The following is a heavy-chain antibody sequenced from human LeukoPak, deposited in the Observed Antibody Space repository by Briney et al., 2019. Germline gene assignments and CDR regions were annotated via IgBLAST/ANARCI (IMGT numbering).Heavy chain of an antibody. CDR1: GYTFTSYG. V-gene: IGHV1-18*01. CDR3: ARLATMVRGVIINAPDY. J-gene: IGHJ4*02. Sequence: ASVKVSCKASGYTFTSYGISWVRQAPGQGLEWMGWISAYNGNTNYAQKLQGRVTMTTDTSTSTPYMELRSLRSDDTAVYYCARLATMVRGVIINAPDYWGQGTLVTVSS. D-gene: IGHD3-10*01. CDR2: ISAYNGNT.